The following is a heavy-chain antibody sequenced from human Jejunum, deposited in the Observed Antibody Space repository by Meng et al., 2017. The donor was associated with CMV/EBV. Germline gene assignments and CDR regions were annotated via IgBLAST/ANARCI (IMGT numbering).Heavy chain of an antibody. D-gene: IGHD1-26*01. J-gene: IGHJ4*02. Sequence: ASEYPFTDYYMQWVAQAPGQGLEWMGWINPQTGDTNYAPKFQGRVTMTRDMSINTVYMEVTRLRSADTAVYYCAKDAGSFLDYYFDYWGQGTLVTVSS. CDR1: EYPFTDYY. V-gene: IGHV1-2*02. CDR2: INPQTGDT. CDR3: AKDAGSFLDYYFDY.